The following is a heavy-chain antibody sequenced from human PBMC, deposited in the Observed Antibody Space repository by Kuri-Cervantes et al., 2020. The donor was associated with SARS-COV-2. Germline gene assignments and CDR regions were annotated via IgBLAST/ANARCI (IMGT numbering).Heavy chain of an antibody. CDR3: ARAGYDFWSGYYWWFDY. CDR1: GYSISSGRF. V-gene: IGHV4-38-2*01. Sequence: SETLSLTCAVSGYSISSGRFWGWIRQSPVKGLEWIGSIHHSGSTYYNLSLKRRVTFSVDTPGNQFSLKLSSVTAADTAVYYCARAGYDFWSGYYWWFDYWGQGTLVTVSS. J-gene: IGHJ4*02. D-gene: IGHD3-3*01. CDR2: IHHSGST.